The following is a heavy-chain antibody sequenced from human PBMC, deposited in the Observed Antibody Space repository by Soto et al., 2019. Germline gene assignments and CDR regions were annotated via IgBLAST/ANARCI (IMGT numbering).Heavy chain of an antibody. Sequence: SETLSLTCAVSGGSISSSNWWSWVRQPPGKGLEWIGEIYHSGSTNYNPSLKSRVTISVDKSKNQFSLKLSSVTAADTAVYYCASNEWMVRGVPAAHGSLDPWGQGTLVTVSS. CDR1: GGSISSSNW. V-gene: IGHV4-4*02. CDR2: IYHSGST. J-gene: IGHJ5*02. D-gene: IGHD3-10*01. CDR3: ASNEWMVRGVPAAHGSLDP.